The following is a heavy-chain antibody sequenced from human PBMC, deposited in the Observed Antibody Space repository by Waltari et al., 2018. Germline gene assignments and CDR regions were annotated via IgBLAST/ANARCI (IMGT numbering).Heavy chain of an antibody. CDR3: VRDVWPHCSDDCYSPGY. CDR2: ITSSRRTK. J-gene: IGHJ4*02. D-gene: IGHD2-21*02. V-gene: IGHV3-11*04. Sequence: QVRLVESGGNWVTPGGSLRLSCTGSGFTFSDYSMTWIRQAPGKVLEWVSYITSSRRTKYSAESVRGRFSISRDDFANSVFLEMNNLGVEESAVYYCVRDVWPHCSDDCYSPGYWGQGTLVTVSS. CDR1: GFTFSDYS.